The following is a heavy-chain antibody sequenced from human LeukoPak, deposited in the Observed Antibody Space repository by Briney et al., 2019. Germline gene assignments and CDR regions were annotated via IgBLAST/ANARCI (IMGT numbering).Heavy chain of an antibody. CDR3: AIGDVVVTAAMVTFDP. CDR1: VCTCTNYD. CDR2: MNSNSGNT. D-gene: IGHD2-2*01. V-gene: IGHV1-8*01. Sequence: ASVTVSCPSCVCTCTNYDINWVRQAAGQGLEWMGWMNSNSGNTGYARKFQVRVSMTRNTSIITAYMKLGSLRSEDTAVYYCAIGDVVVTAAMVTFDPWGQGTLVTVSS. J-gene: IGHJ5*02.